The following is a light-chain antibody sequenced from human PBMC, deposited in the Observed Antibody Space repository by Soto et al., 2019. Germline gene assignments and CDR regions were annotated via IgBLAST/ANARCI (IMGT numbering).Light chain of an antibody. CDR1: NIGSKS. Sequence: SYELTQPPSVSVAPGKTARITCGGNNIGSKSVHWYQQKPGQAPVLVIYYDSDRPSGIPERFSGSNSGNTATLTISRVEAGDEADYYCQVWDRSSYHDVVFGGGTKLTVL. V-gene: IGLV3-21*04. CDR3: QVWDRSSYHDVV. CDR2: YDS. J-gene: IGLJ2*01.